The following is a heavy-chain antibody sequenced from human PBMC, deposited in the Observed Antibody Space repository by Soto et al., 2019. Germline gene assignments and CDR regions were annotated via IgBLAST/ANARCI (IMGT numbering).Heavy chain of an antibody. Sequence: SETLSLTCTVSGGSISSGGYYWSWIRQHPGKSLEWIGYIYYSGSTYYNPSLKSRVTISVDTSKNQFSLKLSSVTAADTAVYYCARDPGEWLSGRYYYHGMDVWGQGTTVTVSS. D-gene: IGHD3-3*01. CDR2: IYYSGST. CDR3: ARDPGEWLSGRYYYHGMDV. V-gene: IGHV4-31*03. CDR1: GGSISSGGYY. J-gene: IGHJ6*02.